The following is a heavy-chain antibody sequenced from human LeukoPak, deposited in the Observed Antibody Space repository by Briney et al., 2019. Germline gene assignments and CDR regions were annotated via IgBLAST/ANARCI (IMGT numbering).Heavy chain of an antibody. CDR1: GGSISSYY. CDR2: IYYSGST. J-gene: IGHJ4*02. V-gene: IGHV4-59*01. Sequence: SETLSLTCTVSGGSISSYYWSWIRQPPGKGLEWIGYIYYSGSTNYNPSLKSRVTISVDTSKNQFSLKLSSVTAADTAVYYCARATYYYDSSGYLGPLPLDYWGQGTLATVSS. D-gene: IGHD3-22*01. CDR3: ARATYYYDSSGYLGPLPLDY.